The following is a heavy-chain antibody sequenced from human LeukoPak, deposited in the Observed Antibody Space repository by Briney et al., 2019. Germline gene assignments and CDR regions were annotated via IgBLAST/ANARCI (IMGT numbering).Heavy chain of an antibody. Sequence: SGGSLRLSCAASGSTFSSYAMSWVRQAPGKGLEWVSAISGSGGSTYYADSVKGRFTISRDNSKNTLYLQMNSLRAEDTAVYYCAIHLPVPGIAAAGPFDYWGQGTLVTVSS. J-gene: IGHJ4*02. CDR2: ISGSGGST. D-gene: IGHD6-13*01. V-gene: IGHV3-23*01. CDR1: GSTFSSYA. CDR3: AIHLPVPGIAAAGPFDY.